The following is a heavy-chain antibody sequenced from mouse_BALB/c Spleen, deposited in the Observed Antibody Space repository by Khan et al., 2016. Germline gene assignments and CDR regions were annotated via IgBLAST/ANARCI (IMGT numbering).Heavy chain of an antibody. J-gene: IGHJ3*01. CDR2: IAPGSGST. Sequence: DLEKPGASVKLSCKASGYTFTSYWINWIKQRPGQGLEWIGRIAPGSGSTYYNEMFKGKATLTVDTSSSTAYIQLSSLSSEDSAVYFCARETARATWFAYWGQGTLVTVSA. D-gene: IGHD3-2*01. CDR3: ARETARATWFAY. V-gene: IGHV1S41*01. CDR1: GYTFTSYW.